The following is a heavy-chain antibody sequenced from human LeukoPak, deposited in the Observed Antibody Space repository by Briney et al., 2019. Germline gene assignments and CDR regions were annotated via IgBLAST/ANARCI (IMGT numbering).Heavy chain of an antibody. Sequence: SETLSLTCTVSGGSISSYYWSWIRQPPGKGLEWIGYIYTSGSTNYNPSLKSRVTISVDTSKNQFSLKLSSVTAVDTAVYYCARAHERTYVGFDIWGQGTMVTVSS. CDR1: GGSISSYY. D-gene: IGHD2-8*01. V-gene: IGHV4-4*09. CDR3: ARAHERTYVGFDI. CDR2: IYTSGST. J-gene: IGHJ3*02.